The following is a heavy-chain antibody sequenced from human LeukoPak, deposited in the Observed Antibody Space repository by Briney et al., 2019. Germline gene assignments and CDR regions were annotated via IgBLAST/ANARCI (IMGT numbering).Heavy chain of an antibody. V-gene: IGHV4-61*01. D-gene: IGHD5-18*01. CDR3: ARVDTAYYYYGMDV. CDR2: IYYSGST. CDR1: GVSVSSGSYY. Sequence: PSETLSLTCTVSGVSVSSGSYYWSWIRQPPGKGLEWIGYIYYSGSTNYNPSLKSRVTISVDTSKNQFSLKLSPVTAADTAVYYCARVDTAYYYYGMDVWGQGTTVTVSS. J-gene: IGHJ6*02.